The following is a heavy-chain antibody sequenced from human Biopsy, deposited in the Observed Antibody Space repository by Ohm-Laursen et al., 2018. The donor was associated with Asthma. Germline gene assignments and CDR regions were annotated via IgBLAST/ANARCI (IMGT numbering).Heavy chain of an antibody. CDR3: ARGIYDMDV. CDR2: IRGNDGST. V-gene: IGHV3-23*01. J-gene: IGHJ6*02. CDR1: GFTFSSYA. Sequence: SLRLSCAAPGFTFSSYAMNWVRQAPGKGLEWVSGIRGNDGSTYYADSVKGRLTISRDNSKNMLYLQMNSLRAEDTAVYFCARGIYDMDVRGQGTTVTVSS.